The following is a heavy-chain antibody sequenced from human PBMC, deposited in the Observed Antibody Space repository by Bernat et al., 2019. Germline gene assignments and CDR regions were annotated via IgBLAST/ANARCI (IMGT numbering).Heavy chain of an antibody. J-gene: IGHJ4*02. Sequence: QIQLVQSGAEVKKPGASVKVSCKASNYTFATYGITWVRQAPGQGLEWMGWISGYNGNTNYAQKFQDRVTMTTDTSTSTAYMELRSLRSDDTAVYYCARAPAIVVVPAATPFFDFWGLGTMVTVSA. V-gene: IGHV1-18*01. D-gene: IGHD2-2*01. CDR1: NYTFATYG. CDR2: ISGYNGNT. CDR3: ARAPAIVVVPAATPFFDF.